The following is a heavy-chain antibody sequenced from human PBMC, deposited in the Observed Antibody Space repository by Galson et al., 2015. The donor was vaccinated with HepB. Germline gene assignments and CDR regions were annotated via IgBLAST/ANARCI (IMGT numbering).Heavy chain of an antibody. V-gene: IGHV3-15*01. D-gene: IGHD3-22*01. CDR1: GFTFSNAW. CDR2: IKSKTDGGTT. CDR3: TTDYGSPLLSYYYDSSAEDAFDI. Sequence: SLRLSCAASGFTFSNAWMSWVRQAPGKGLEWVGRIKSKTDGGTTDYAAPVKGRFTISRDDSKNTLYLQMNSLKTEDTAVYYCTTDYGSPLLSYYYDSSAEDAFDIWGQGTMVTVSS. J-gene: IGHJ3*02.